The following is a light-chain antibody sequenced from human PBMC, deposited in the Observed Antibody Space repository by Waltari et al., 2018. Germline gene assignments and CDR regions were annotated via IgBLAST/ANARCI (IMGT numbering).Light chain of an antibody. J-gene: IGLJ2*01. CDR3: SSWDDSVIGPV. V-gene: IGLV1-44*01. CDR1: SSNIGSKT. Sequence: QSMLTQPPSASGTPGQRVTISCSGSSSNIGSKTVNWYQHLPGTAPRVLIYSNNQRPSGVPDRFSGSKSGTSASLASSGLQSEDEADYYCSSWDDSVIGPVFGGGTKLTVL. CDR2: SNN.